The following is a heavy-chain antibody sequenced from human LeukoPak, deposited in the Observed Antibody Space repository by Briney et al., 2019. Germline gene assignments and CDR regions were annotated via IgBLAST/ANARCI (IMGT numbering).Heavy chain of an antibody. CDR3: ARDRIATNQWGYYYYYGMDV. V-gene: IGHV4-34*01. Sequence: SETLSLTCAAYGGSFSGYYWSWIRQPPGKGLEWVGEINHSGSTNYNPSLKSRVTISVDTSKNQFSLKLSSVTAADTAVYYCARDRIATNQWGYYYYYGMDVWGQGTTVTVSS. CDR2: INHSGST. D-gene: IGHD6-13*01. J-gene: IGHJ6*02. CDR1: GGSFSGYY.